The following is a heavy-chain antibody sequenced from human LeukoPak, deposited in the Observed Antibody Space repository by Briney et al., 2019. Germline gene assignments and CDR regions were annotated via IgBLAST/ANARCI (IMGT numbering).Heavy chain of an antibody. J-gene: IGHJ6*02. Sequence: ASVNVPCKASGYTFTSYAINWVRQAPGQGLEWMGWINTNTGNAAYAQGLTGRSVFSLDTSVSTAYLEISSLKAEDTAVYYCARPMGRCYYYGMDVWGQGTTVTVS. V-gene: IGHV7-4-1*02. D-gene: IGHD3-16*01. CDR1: GYTFTSYA. CDR2: INTNTGNA. CDR3: ARPMGRCYYYGMDV.